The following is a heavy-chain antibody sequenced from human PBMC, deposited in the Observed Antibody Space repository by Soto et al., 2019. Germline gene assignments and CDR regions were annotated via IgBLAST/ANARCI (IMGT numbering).Heavy chain of an antibody. J-gene: IGHJ4*02. CDR2: TYYRSKWYY. Sequence: PSQTLSLTCAISGDSVSSNSAAWNWIRQSPSRGLEWLGRTYYRSKWYYDYAVSVKTRITISPDTSKNQFSLLLNSVTPEDTAVYYCAILSARWIPQSQFDYWGQGTQVPVSS. CDR1: GDSVSSNSAA. CDR3: AILSARWIPQSQFDY. V-gene: IGHV6-1*01. D-gene: IGHD5-18*01.